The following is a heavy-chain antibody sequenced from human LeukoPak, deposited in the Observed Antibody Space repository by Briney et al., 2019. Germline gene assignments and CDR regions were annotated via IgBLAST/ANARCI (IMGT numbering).Heavy chain of an antibody. Sequence: QPGGSLRLSCVASGFTFSNYAMHWVRQAPGKGLEWVAVISDDGSNNYYADSVKGRFTISRDNSKNTLYLQMNSLRAEDTAVYYCARDDSSGYHPPFDYWGQGTLVTVSS. V-gene: IGHV3-30*03. CDR3: ARDDSSGYHPPFDY. CDR1: GFTFSNYA. D-gene: IGHD3-22*01. CDR2: ISDDGSNN. J-gene: IGHJ4*02.